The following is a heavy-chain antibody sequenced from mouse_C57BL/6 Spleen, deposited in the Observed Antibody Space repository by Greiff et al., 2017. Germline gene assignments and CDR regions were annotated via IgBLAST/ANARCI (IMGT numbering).Heavy chain of an antibody. CDR1: GFTFSSYG. J-gene: IGHJ2*01. V-gene: IGHV5-6*01. CDR2: ISSGGSYT. CDR3: ARPDDYDRGYYFDY. D-gene: IGHD2-4*01. Sequence: EVQRVESGGDLVKPGGSLKLSCAASGFTFSSYGMSWVRQTPDKRLEWVATISSGGSYTYYPDSVKGRFTISRDNAKNTLYLQMSSLKSEDTAMYYCARPDDYDRGYYFDYWGQGTTLTVSS.